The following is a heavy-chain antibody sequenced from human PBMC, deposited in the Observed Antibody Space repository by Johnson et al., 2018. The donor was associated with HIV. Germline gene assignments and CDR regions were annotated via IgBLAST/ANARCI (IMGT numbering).Heavy chain of an antibody. J-gene: IGHJ3*02. Sequence: MQLVESGGGLVQPGGSLRLSCAASGFTVSSNYMSWVRQGPGKGLEWVSVIYSGGSTYYADSIQGRFTLSRDNSKNTLYLQMNSPRAEDTSLYHCARVRPGRENAFDIWGQGTMVIVSS. V-gene: IGHV3-66*02. D-gene: IGHD1-26*01. CDR2: IYSGGST. CDR1: GFTVSSNY. CDR3: ARVRPGRENAFDI.